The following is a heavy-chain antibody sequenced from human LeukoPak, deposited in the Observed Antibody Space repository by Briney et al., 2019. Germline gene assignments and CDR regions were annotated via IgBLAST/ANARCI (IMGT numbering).Heavy chain of an antibody. D-gene: IGHD3-22*01. Sequence: ASVKASCKASGYTFTSYGISWVRQAPGQGLEWMGWISAYNGNTNYAQKLQGRVTMTTDTSTSTAYMELRSLRSDDTAVYYCARDSEDGYYDSSGYYGLFDYWGQGTLVTVSS. CDR1: GYTFTSYG. V-gene: IGHV1-18*01. CDR3: ARDSEDGYYDSSGYYGLFDY. CDR2: ISAYNGNT. J-gene: IGHJ4*02.